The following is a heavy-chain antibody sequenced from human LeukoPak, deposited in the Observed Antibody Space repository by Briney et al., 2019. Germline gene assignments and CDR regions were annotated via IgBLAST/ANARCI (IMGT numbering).Heavy chain of an antibody. V-gene: IGHV1-2*06. J-gene: IGHJ5*02. D-gene: IGHD3-10*01. CDR1: GYTFTGYY. CDR3: ARDMVRGVIWFDP. Sequence: ASVKVSCKASGYTFTGYYMHWVRQAPGQGLEWMGRINPNSGGTNYAQRFQGRVTMTRDTSNSTAYMELSRLRSYDTAVYYCARDMVRGVIWFDPWGQGTLVTVSS. CDR2: INPNSGGT.